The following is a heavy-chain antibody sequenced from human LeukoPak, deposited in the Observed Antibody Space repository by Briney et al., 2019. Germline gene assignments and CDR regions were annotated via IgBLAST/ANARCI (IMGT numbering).Heavy chain of an antibody. Sequence: PSETLSLTCAVYGGSFSGYYWSWIRQPPGKGLEWIGEINHSGSTNYNPSLKSRVTISVDTSKSQFSLKLSSVTAADTAVYYCARIGRSPSGSYDYWGQGTLVTVSS. CDR1: GGSFSGYY. CDR2: INHSGST. V-gene: IGHV4-34*01. CDR3: ARIGRSPSGSYDY. J-gene: IGHJ4*02. D-gene: IGHD1-26*01.